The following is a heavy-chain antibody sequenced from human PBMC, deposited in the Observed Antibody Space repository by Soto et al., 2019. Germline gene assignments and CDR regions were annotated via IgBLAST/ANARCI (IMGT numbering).Heavy chain of an antibody. J-gene: IGHJ6*02. CDR3: AKDVLRFLEWLAFYGMDV. V-gene: IGHV3-64*01. CDR2: ISTGGGST. CDR1: GFTFSSYA. D-gene: IGHD3-3*01. Sequence: GGSLRLSCAASGFTFSSYAMHWVRQAPGKGLEYVSAISTGGGSTYYANSVKGRFTISRDNSKNMLYLQMGSLRAEDMAIYYCAKDVLRFLEWLAFYGMDVWGQGTTVTVSS.